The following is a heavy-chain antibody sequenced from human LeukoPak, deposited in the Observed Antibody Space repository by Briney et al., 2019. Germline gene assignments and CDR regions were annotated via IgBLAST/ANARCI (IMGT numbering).Heavy chain of an antibody. Sequence: PSETLSLTCTVSGGSINSGDYYWSWIRQPPGKGLEWIGYIYYSGSTYYNPSLKSRVTISVDTSKNQFSLKLSSVTAADTAVYYCARDQSGYTYGLGAFDIWGQGTMVTVSS. J-gene: IGHJ3*02. V-gene: IGHV4-30-4*01. CDR1: GGSINSGDYY. CDR3: ARDQSGYTYGLGAFDI. D-gene: IGHD5-18*01. CDR2: IYYSGST.